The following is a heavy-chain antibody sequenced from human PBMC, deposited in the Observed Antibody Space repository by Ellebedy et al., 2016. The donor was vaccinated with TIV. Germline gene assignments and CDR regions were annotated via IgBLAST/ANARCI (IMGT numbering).Heavy chain of an antibody. D-gene: IGHD6-13*01. CDR1: GFNFRSYG. J-gene: IGHJ4*02. Sequence: GESLKISCLTSGFNFRSYGFHWVRQAPGKGLEWVAVVWYGEAHKYYADSVKGRFTVSRDNSKSTLYLQMNSLRVEDTAVYYCATDPTSPESWRNYLEDWGQGTLVAVSS. V-gene: IGHV3-33*01. CDR2: VWYGEAHK. CDR3: ATDPTSPESWRNYLED.